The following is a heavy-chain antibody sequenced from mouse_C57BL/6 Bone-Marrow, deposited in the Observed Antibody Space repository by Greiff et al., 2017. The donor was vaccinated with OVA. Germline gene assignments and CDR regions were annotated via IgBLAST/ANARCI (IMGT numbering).Heavy chain of an antibody. D-gene: IGHD1-1*01. J-gene: IGHJ3*01. CDR1: GFTFSDYG. CDR2: ISSGSSTI. Sequence: EVKLEESGGGLVKPGGSLKLSCAASGFTFSDYGMHWVRQAPEKGLEWVAYISSGSSTIYYADTVKGRFTISRDNAKTTLFLQMTSLRSEDTAMYYCARQITTAVAGAYWGQGTLVTVSA. V-gene: IGHV5-17*01. CDR3: ARQITTAVAGAY.